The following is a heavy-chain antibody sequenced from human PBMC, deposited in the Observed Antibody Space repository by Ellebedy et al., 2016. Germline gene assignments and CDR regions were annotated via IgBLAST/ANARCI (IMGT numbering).Heavy chain of an antibody. Sequence: GGSLRLXXAASGFPFSNHACHWVRQAPGKGLEWVALMSNNGNNIQYADSVKGRFTISRDNANTMVFLQLNSLRVEDTAVYYCARGSGPGSYRIDQWGQGTLVTVSS. CDR1: GFPFSNHA. V-gene: IGHV3-30-3*01. D-gene: IGHD3-10*01. CDR2: MSNNGNNI. CDR3: ARGSGPGSYRIDQ. J-gene: IGHJ4*02.